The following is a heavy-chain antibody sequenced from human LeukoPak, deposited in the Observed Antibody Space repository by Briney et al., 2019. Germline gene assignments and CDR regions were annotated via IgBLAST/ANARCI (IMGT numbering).Heavy chain of an antibody. CDR1: GFTFSSYS. Sequence: GGSLRLSSAASGFTFSSYSMNWVRQAPGKGLEWVSSISSSSSYIYYADSVKGRFTISRDNAKNSLYLQMKILRAEDTAVYYCARDLSSFDILTGYYPDYWGQGTLVTVSS. CDR2: ISSSSSYI. V-gene: IGHV3-21*01. CDR3: ARDLSSFDILTGYYPDY. D-gene: IGHD3-9*01. J-gene: IGHJ4*02.